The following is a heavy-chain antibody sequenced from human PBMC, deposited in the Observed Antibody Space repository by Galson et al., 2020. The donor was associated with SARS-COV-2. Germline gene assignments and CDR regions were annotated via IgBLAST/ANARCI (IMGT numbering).Heavy chain of an antibody. V-gene: IGHV1-18*01. J-gene: IGHJ6*02. D-gene: IGHD2-15*01. Sequence: ASVKVSCKASGYTFTSYGISWERQAPGQGLEWMGWISAYNGNTNYAQKLQGRVTMTTDTSTSTAYMELRSLRSDDAAVYYCARGIVVVVADKAYYYYYVMDVWGQGTTVTGSS. CDR1: GYTFTSYG. CDR2: ISAYNGNT. CDR3: ARGIVVVVADKAYYYYYVMDV.